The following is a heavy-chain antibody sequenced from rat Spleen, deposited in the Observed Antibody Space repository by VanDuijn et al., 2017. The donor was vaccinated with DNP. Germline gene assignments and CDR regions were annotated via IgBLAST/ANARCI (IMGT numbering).Heavy chain of an antibody. CDR3: TTESTYYGYFDY. J-gene: IGHJ2*01. V-gene: IGHV5-20*01. CDR1: GFTFSDYA. CDR2: ISYDGGST. Sequence: EVQLVESGGGLVQPGRSLKLSCAASGFTFSDYAMAWVRQAPKKGLEWVAYISYDGGSTNYRDSVKGRFTISRDNAKSSLYLQMDSLRSEDTATYYCTTESTYYGYFDYWGQGVMVPVSS. D-gene: IGHD1-9*01.